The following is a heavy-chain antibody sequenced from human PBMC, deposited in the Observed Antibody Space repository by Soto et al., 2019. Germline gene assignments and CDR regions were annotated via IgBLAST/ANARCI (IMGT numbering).Heavy chain of an antibody. Sequence: GSLRLACKASGFSFSSYGMHWIRQAPGKGLEWLAIIWNDGSNEYYADSVKGRFTISRDNSKNTLYLQLNNLRAEDTAVYFCARDQTDSGGYSEYRGQGPLVTV. CDR1: GFSFSSYG. J-gene: IGHJ4*02. CDR2: IWNDGSNE. D-gene: IGHD3-22*01. V-gene: IGHV3-33*01. CDR3: ARDQTDSGGYSEY.